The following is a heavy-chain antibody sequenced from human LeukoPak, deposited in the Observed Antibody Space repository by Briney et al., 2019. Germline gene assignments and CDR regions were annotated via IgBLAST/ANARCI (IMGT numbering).Heavy chain of an antibody. CDR1: GFTFSSYG. Sequence: PGGSLRLSCAASGFTFSSYGMHWARQAPGKGLEWVAVISYDGSNKYYADSVKGRFTISRDNSKNTLYLQMNSLRAEDTAVYYCAKDLAVAGPQGLDYWGQGTLVTVSS. D-gene: IGHD6-19*01. J-gene: IGHJ4*02. CDR3: AKDLAVAGPQGLDY. CDR2: ISYDGSNK. V-gene: IGHV3-30*18.